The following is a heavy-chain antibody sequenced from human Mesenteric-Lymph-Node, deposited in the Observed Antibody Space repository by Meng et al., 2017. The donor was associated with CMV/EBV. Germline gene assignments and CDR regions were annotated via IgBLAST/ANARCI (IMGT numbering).Heavy chain of an antibody. V-gene: IGHV3-48*04. J-gene: IGHJ4*02. CDR1: GFTFSSYS. Sequence: GESLKISCAASGFTFSSYSMNWVRQAPGKGLEWVSYISSSSSTIYYADSVKGRFTISRDNAKNSLYLQMNSLRAEDTAVYYCARDSSSWDLWGQGTLVTVSS. CDR3: ARDSSSWDL. CDR2: ISSSSSTI. D-gene: IGHD6-13*01.